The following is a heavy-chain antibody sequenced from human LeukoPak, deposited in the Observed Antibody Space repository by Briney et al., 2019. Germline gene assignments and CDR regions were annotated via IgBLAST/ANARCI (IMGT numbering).Heavy chain of an antibody. V-gene: IGHV3-48*03. CDR2: ISSTGQTI. J-gene: IGHJ4*02. CDR1: GFTLSGYE. CDR3: ARGSGGFDY. D-gene: IGHD3-3*01. Sequence: GGSLRLSCSASGFTLSGYEMNWVRQAPGKGLEGVSFISSTGQTIHYADPVKGRFTISRDNAKNTLYLQMNSLRADDTAMYYCARGSGGFDYWGQGTLITVSS.